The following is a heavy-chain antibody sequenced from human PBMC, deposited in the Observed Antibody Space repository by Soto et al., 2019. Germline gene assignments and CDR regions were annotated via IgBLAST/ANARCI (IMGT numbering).Heavy chain of an antibody. CDR2: ISYDENNR. CDR1: GFTFRSYA. CDR3: ARAMDTAMASKDNWFDP. D-gene: IGHD5-18*01. Sequence: QVQLVESGGGVVQPGRSLRLSCAASGFTFRSYAMHLVRQAPGTGLEWVAVISYDENNRYYSDSVKGRFTISRDNSKNTLYLQVNSLRAEDTAVYYWARAMDTAMASKDNWFDPWGQGTLVTVSS. V-gene: IGHV3-30-3*01. J-gene: IGHJ5*02.